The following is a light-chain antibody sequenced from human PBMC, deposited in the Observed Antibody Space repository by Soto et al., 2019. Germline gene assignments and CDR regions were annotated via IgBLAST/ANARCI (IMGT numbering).Light chain of an antibody. V-gene: IGKV3-20*01. CDR2: GAS. CDR1: QSIGSTY. J-gene: IGKJ1*01. CDR3: QHYGSSPTWT. Sequence: EIVLTQSPGTLSLSPGERATLSCRASQSIGSTYLAWYHQKPGQAPRVLIYGASSRATGIPDRFSGSGSGTDFTLTTSRLEPEDFAVYYCQHYGSSPTWTFGQGTKVEIK.